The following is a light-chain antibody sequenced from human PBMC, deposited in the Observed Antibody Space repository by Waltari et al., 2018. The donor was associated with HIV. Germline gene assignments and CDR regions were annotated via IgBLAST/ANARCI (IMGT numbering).Light chain of an antibody. CDR2: WAS. Sequence: DIVVTQSPDSLAVSLGERATINCKSSQSILSTAGNGHYLAWYQKRPGQAPNLLRYWASTRESGVPDRCSGSGSGTDFTLTIKSLQAEDVAVYDCQQYYDTPYTFGQGTKL. J-gene: IGKJ2*01. CDR1: QSILSTAGNGHY. CDR3: QQYYDTPYT. V-gene: IGKV4-1*01.